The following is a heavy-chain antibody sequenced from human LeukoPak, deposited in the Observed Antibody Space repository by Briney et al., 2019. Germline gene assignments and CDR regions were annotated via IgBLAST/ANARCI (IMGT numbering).Heavy chain of an antibody. CDR3: ARGSDIGGVNRAPFDP. CDR1: GFTVSGNY. J-gene: IGHJ5*02. CDR2: IYSSGST. D-gene: IGHD3-16*01. V-gene: IGHV3-53*01. Sequence: PGGSLRLSCAASGFTVSGNYISWVRQAPGKGLEWVSFIYSSGSTSYADSVKGRFTISRDNSKNTVYLQMNSLRAEDTAVYYCARGSDIGGVNRAPFDPWGQGIQVTVSS.